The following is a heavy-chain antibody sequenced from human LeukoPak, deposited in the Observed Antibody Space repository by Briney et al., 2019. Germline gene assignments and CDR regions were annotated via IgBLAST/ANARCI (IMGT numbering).Heavy chain of an antibody. J-gene: IGHJ4*02. Sequence: ASVKVSCKTSGYTFTDYYIHWVRQAPGQGLEWMGRINPNSGETNSAQKFQGRVTMTGDTAIRTAYMALSRLTSDDTAVYYCATDRDYSNAERGFDYWGQGTLVTVSS. CDR2: INPNSGET. D-gene: IGHD4-11*01. CDR3: ATDRDYSNAERGFDY. V-gene: IGHV1-2*06. CDR1: GYTFTDYY.